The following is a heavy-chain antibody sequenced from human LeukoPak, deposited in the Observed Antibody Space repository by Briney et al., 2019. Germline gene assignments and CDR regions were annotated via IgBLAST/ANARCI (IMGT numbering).Heavy chain of an antibody. J-gene: IGHJ4*02. CDR1: GFTFSSYG. Sequence: GGSLRLSCAASGFTFSSYGMHWVRQAPGKGLEWVAVIWYDGSNKYYADSVKGRFTISGDNSKNTLYLQMNSLRAEDTAVYYCARDFTSVVVTAPFDYWGQGTLVTVSS. D-gene: IGHD2-21*02. CDR3: ARDFTSVVVTAPFDY. CDR2: IWYDGSNK. V-gene: IGHV3-33*01.